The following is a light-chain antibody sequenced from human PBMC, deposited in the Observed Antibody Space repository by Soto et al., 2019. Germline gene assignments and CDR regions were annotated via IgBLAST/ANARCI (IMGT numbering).Light chain of an antibody. J-gene: IGLJ1*01. Sequence: QSDLNRPAYVSRSPGQSIPIISTGTSSDVGGYNYVSWYQQYPGKAPKLMIYDVSYRPSEVSNRFSGSKSGNTASLTISGLQAEDEADYYCSSYTSVSSPLYVFGTGTKVTVL. CDR2: DVS. CDR3: SSYTSVSSPLYV. V-gene: IGLV2-14*03. CDR1: SSDVGGYNY.